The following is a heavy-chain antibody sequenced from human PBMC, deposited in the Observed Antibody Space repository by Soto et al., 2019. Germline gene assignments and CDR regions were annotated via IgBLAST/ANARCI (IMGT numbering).Heavy chain of an antibody. CDR1: GGSTSSSDW. CDR2: IHRDGVT. D-gene: IGHD1-26*01. CDR3: AGRPEIHPR. V-gene: IGHV4-4*02. Sequence: QVHLQESGPGLVKPSETLSLTCAISGGSTSSSDWWTWVRQHPGEGLEWIGEIHRDGVTNYNSSLKSRLTISLDQSRNQFSLSLTSVTAADAAVYFCAGRPEIHPRWGQGILVPVSS. J-gene: IGHJ4*02.